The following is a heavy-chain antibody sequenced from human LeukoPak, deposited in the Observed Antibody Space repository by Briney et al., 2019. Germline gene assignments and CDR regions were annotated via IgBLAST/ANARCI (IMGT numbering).Heavy chain of an antibody. CDR2: IKSKTDGGTT. CDR3: ATSGSQGLSGTDY. J-gene: IGHJ4*02. Sequence: GGSPRLSCAASGFTFSNAWMSWVRQAPGKGLEWVGRIKSKTDGGTTDFAAPVKGRFTISGDDSKNTVYLQMNSLKTDDTAVYYCATSGSQGLSGTDYWGQGTLVTVSS. CDR1: GFTFSNAW. V-gene: IGHV3-15*01. D-gene: IGHD1-26*01.